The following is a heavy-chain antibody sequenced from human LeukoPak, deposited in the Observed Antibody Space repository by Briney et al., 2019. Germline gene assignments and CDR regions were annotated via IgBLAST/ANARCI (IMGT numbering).Heavy chain of an antibody. CDR3: ARDTGGDYYLGYMDV. J-gene: IGHJ6*03. CDR1: GFTFSSYW. V-gene: IGHV3-7*01. Sequence: GGSLRLSCAASGFTFSSYWMSWVRQAPGKGLEWVANIKQDGSEKYYVDSVKGRFTISRDNAKNSLYLQMNSLRAEDTAVYYCARDTGGDYYLGYMDVWGKGTTVTISS. CDR2: IKQDGSEK. D-gene: IGHD2-21*02.